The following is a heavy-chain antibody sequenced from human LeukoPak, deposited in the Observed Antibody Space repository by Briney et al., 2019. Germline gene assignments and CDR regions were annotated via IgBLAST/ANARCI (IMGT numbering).Heavy chain of an antibody. CDR1: GFTFSSYE. Sequence: GGSLRLSCAASGFTFSSYEMNWVRQAPGKGLEWVSYISSSGSTIYYADSVKGRFIISRDNAKNSLYLQMNSLRAEETAVYYCARGGVPTHYYYMDVWGKGTTVTTSS. V-gene: IGHV3-48*03. J-gene: IGHJ6*03. CDR2: ISSSGSTI. CDR3: ARGGVPTHYYYMDV. D-gene: IGHD3-10*01.